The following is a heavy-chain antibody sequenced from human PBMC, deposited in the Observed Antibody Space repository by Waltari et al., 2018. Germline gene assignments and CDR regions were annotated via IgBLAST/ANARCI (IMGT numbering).Heavy chain of an antibody. J-gene: IGHJ3*02. D-gene: IGHD4-17*01. CDR1: GGSISSYY. Sequence: QVQLQESGPGLVKPSETLSLTCTVSGGSISSYYWSWIRHPPGKGLEWIGYIYYSGSTNYNPSLKSRVTISVDTSKNQFSLKLSSVTAADTAVYYCAGPFTTVTTGGAFDIWGQGTMVTVSS. CDR2: IYYSGST. CDR3: AGPFTTVTTGGAFDI. V-gene: IGHV4-59*01.